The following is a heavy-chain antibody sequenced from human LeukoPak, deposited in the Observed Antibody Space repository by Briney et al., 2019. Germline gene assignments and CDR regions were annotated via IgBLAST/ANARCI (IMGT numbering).Heavy chain of an antibody. Sequence: PSETLSLTCTVSGGSISSYYWSWIRQPPGKGLEWIGYIYYSGSTSYNPSLKSRVTISVDTSKNQFSLKLSSVTAADTAVYYCARVAYGLDYWGQGTLVTVSS. CDR3: ARVAYGLDY. V-gene: IGHV4-59*01. CDR2: IYYSGST. J-gene: IGHJ4*02. D-gene: IGHD3/OR15-3a*01. CDR1: GGSISSYY.